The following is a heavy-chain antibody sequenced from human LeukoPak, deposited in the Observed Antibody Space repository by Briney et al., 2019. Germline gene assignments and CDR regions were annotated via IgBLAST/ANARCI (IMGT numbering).Heavy chain of an antibody. J-gene: IGHJ4*02. CDR3: ARDHDWAFDL. CDR1: GFPFGSYV. D-gene: IGHD3-9*01. V-gene: IGHV3-48*02. Sequence: GGSLRLSCEGSGFPFGSYVMSWVRQAPGKGLEWIAYINHNAEMIFYPDFVKGRFTISRDNPKKSLYLQMNALRYEDTAMYYCARDHDWAFDLWGQGTLVTVSS. CDR2: INHNAEMI.